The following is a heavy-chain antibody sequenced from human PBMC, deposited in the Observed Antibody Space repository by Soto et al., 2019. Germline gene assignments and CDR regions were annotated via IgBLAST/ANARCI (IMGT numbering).Heavy chain of an antibody. CDR1: GGSISSGGYY. D-gene: IGHD3-16*01. Sequence: SETLSLTCTVSGGSISSGGYYWSWIRQHPGKGLEWIGYIYYSGSTYYNPSLKSRVTISVDTSKNQFSLKLSSVTAADTAVYYCARVYAPYYFDYWGQGTLVTVSS. J-gene: IGHJ4*02. CDR3: ARVYAPYYFDY. CDR2: IYYSGST. V-gene: IGHV4-31*03.